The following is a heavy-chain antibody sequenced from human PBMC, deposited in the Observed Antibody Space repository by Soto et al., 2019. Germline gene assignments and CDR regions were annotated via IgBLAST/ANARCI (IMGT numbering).Heavy chain of an antibody. V-gene: IGHV4-61*01. D-gene: IGHD6-13*01. Sequence: SETMSLTCTVAGGYGSSGSCYWSWIRQPPGKGLEWIGYIYYSGSTNYNPSLKSRVTISVDTSKNQFSLKLSSVTAADTAVYYCARSDSFVGIALGSYFDYLGQGTLVTVSS. CDR1: GGYGSSGSCY. CDR2: IYYSGST. J-gene: IGHJ4*02. CDR3: ARSDSFVGIALGSYFDY.